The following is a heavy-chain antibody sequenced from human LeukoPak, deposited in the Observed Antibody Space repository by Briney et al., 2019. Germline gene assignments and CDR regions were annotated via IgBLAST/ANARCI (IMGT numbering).Heavy chain of an antibody. CDR3: ARMSRGFGELTSWYFDY. J-gene: IGHJ4*02. CDR1: GCTFSSYA. V-gene: IGHV3-30-3*01. D-gene: IGHD3-10*01. CDR2: ISYDGSNK. Sequence: PGRSLRLSCAASGCTFSSYAMHWVRQAPGKGLEWVAVISYDGSNKYYADSVKGRFTISRDNSKNTLYLQMNSLRAEDTAVYYCARMSRGFGELTSWYFDYWGQGTLVSLSS.